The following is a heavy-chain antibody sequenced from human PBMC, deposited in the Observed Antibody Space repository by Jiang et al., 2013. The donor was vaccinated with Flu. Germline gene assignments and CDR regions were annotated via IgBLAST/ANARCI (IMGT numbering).Heavy chain of an antibody. CDR2: IYYSGST. CDR1: GGSISSSSYY. D-gene: IGHD3-22*01. CDR3: AREGDYYDSSGYYNY. J-gene: IGHJ4*02. V-gene: IGHV4-39*02. Sequence: GLVKPSETLSLTCTVSGGSISSSSYYWGWIRQPPGKGLEWIGSIYYSGSTYYNPSLKSRVTISVDTSKNQFSLKLSSVTAADTAVYYCAREGDYYDSSGYYNYWGQGTLVTVSS.